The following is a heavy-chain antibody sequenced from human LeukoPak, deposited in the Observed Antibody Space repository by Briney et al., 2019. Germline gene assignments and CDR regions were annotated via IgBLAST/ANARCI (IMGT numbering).Heavy chain of an antibody. D-gene: IGHD3-22*01. V-gene: IGHV4-59*08. Sequence: SETLSLTCTVSGGSISSYYWSWIRQPPGKGLEWIGYIYFSGNTNYNSSLKSRVTISVDTSKTHFSLKLRSVTAADTAVYYCARLPTMMGAFDIWGPGTMVTVSS. J-gene: IGHJ3*02. CDR1: GGSISSYY. CDR2: IYFSGNT. CDR3: ARLPTMMGAFDI.